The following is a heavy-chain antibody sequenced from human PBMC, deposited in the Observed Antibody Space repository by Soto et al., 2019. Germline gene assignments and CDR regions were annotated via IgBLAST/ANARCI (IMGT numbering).Heavy chain of an antibody. J-gene: IGHJ6*02. V-gene: IGHV3-23*01. CDR1: GFTFSIYA. CDR2: ISGSGGST. CDR3: AKDSGSYYEPTDYYYYGMDV. Sequence: PGESLKISCAASGFTFSIYAMSWVRQAPGKGLEWVSAISGSGGSTYYADSVKGRFTISRDNSKNTLYLQMNSLRAEDTAVYYCAKDSGSYYEPTDYYYYGMDVWGQGTTVTVSS. D-gene: IGHD1-26*01.